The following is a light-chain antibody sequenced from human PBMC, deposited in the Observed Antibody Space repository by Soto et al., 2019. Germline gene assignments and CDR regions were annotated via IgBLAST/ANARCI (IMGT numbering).Light chain of an antibody. CDR1: QGIASA. Sequence: AIQLTQSPSSLSASIGDRVTITCRASQGIASALAWYQQRPGKPPSLLIYDASTSQSGVPSRFGGSGSETDFTLTISSLQPEDCATYYCQQFSSYPVTFGGGTRVEIK. J-gene: IGKJ4*01. CDR2: DAS. V-gene: IGKV1-13*02. CDR3: QQFSSYPVT.